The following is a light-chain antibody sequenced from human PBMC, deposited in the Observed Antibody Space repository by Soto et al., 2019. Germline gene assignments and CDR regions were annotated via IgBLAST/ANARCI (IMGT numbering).Light chain of an antibody. CDR3: SSFRSSSTSYV. V-gene: IGLV2-14*03. CDR2: DVS. Sequence: QSVLTQPASVSGSPGQSITIPCTGTSSDIGDSNYVSWYQQHPGKAPKLVIYDVSNRPSGVSNRFSGSKSANTASLTISGLQAEDEADYYCSSFRSSSTSYVFGTGTKVTVL. J-gene: IGLJ1*01. CDR1: SSDIGDSNY.